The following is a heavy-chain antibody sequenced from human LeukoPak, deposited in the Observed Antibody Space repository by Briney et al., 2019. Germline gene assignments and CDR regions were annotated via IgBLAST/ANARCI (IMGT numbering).Heavy chain of an antibody. D-gene: IGHD3-10*01. CDR1: GFTFSRHG. V-gene: IGHV3-21*01. CDR2: ISPSGDIK. CDR3: ANSHVLLWFGELLPFDY. J-gene: IGHJ4*02. Sequence: GGSLRLSCVASGFTFSRHGMNWVRQAPGKGLEWVSGISPSGDIKYYVDSVKGRFTISRDNAKNSLYLQMNSLRAADTAVYYCANSHVLLWFGELLPFDYWGQGTLVTVSS.